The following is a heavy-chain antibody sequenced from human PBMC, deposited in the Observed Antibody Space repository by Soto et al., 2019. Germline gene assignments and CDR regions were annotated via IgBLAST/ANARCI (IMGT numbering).Heavy chain of an antibody. CDR1: GYTFTSYG. Sequence: ASVKVSCKASGYTFTSYGISWVRQAPGQGLEWMGWISAYNGNTNYAQKLQGRVTMTTDTSTSTAYMELRSLRSDDTAVYYCARERLRFLEWLLSPLDYYGMDVWDQGTTVTVSS. J-gene: IGHJ6*02. D-gene: IGHD3-3*01. CDR3: ARERLRFLEWLLSPLDYYGMDV. V-gene: IGHV1-18*04. CDR2: ISAYNGNT.